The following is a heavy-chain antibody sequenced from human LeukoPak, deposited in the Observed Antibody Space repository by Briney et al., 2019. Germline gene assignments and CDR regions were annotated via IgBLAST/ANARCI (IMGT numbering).Heavy chain of an antibody. D-gene: IGHD2-2*01. V-gene: IGHV4-30-2*01. CDR1: GGSISSGDYS. Sequence: SETLSLTCAVSGGSISSGDYSWSCIRQPPGKGLEWIGYIYHSGSTYYNPSLKSRVTISVDRSKNQFSLKLSSVTVADTAVYHCARVRVPAPHWHFDLWGRGTLLTVSS. CDR3: ARVRVPAPHWHFDL. CDR2: IYHSGST. J-gene: IGHJ2*01.